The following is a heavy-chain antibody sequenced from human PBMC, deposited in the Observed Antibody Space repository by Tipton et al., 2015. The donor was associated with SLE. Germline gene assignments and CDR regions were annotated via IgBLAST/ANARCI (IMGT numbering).Heavy chain of an antibody. CDR2: IFHNGAT. V-gene: IGHV4-39*02. CDR3: AREIRFNCGGDCFSGL. D-gene: IGHD2-21*02. J-gene: IGHJ4*02. Sequence: TLSLTCSVSGGSVRRPNYYWGWIRQSPGKGLEWIATIFHNGATQYSPSLKSRVTISVDTSKNQFSLRMNSIIAADTAVYYCAREIRFNCGGDCFSGLWGQGALVIVSS. CDR1: GGSVRRPNYY.